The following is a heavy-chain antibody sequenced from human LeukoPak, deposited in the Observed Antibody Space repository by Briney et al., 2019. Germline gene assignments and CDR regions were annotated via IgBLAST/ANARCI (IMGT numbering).Heavy chain of an antibody. CDR3: AKEVQTVAGTEFDY. D-gene: IGHD6-19*01. CDR1: GFTVSSNY. V-gene: IGHV3-21*04. CDR2: ISSSSSYI. J-gene: IGHJ4*02. Sequence: GGSLRLSCAASGFTVSSNYMSWVRQAPGKGLEWVSSISSSSSYIYYADSVKGRFTISRDNSKNTLYLQMNSLRAEDTAVYYCAKEVQTVAGTEFDYWGQGTLVTVSS.